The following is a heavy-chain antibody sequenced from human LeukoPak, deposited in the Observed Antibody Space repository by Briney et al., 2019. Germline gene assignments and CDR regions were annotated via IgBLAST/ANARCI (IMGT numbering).Heavy chain of an antibody. D-gene: IGHD1-26*01. CDR3: ARDKIVGATYFDY. Sequence: GGSLRLSCAASGFTFSSYWMSWVRQAPGKGLEWVANIKQDVSEIYYVDSVKGRFTISRDNTKNSLYLQMNSLRAEDTAVYYCARDKIVGATYFDYWGQGTLVAVSS. V-gene: IGHV3-7*01. J-gene: IGHJ4*02. CDR2: IKQDVSEI. CDR1: GFTFSSYW.